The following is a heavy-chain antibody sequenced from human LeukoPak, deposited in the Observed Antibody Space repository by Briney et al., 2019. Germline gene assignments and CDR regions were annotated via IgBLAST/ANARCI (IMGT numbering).Heavy chain of an antibody. CDR2: ISGSGGST. CDR1: GFTFSSYA. CDR3: AKDRTTCSSGWYSGEIFDY. D-gene: IGHD6-19*01. Sequence: GGSLGLSCAASGFTFSSYAMSWVRQAPGKGLEWISAISGSGGSTYYADSVKGRFTISRDNSKNTLYLQMNSLRAEDTAVYYCAKDRTTCSSGWYSGEIFDYWGQGTLVTVSS. J-gene: IGHJ4*02. V-gene: IGHV3-23*01.